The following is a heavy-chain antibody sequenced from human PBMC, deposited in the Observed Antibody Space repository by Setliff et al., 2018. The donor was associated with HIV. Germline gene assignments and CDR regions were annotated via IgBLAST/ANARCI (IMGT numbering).Heavy chain of an antibody. CDR3: ARARRAGSGPKYFQH. J-gene: IGHJ1*01. CDR2: INHSGST. CDR1: GFTFSNAW. V-gene: IGHV4-34*01. D-gene: IGHD2-15*01. Sequence: SETLSLSCAASGFTFSNAWMSWVRQPPGKGLEWIGEINHSGSTNYNPSLKSRVTMSVDKSKNQFSLRLSSVTAADTAVYYCARARRAGSGPKYFQHWGQGTLVTVSS.